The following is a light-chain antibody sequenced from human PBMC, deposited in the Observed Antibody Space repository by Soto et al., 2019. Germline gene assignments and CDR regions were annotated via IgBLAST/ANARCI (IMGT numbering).Light chain of an antibody. CDR2: DAS. V-gene: IGKV3-11*01. CDR3: QQYDNWPPT. Sequence: EMVLTQSPVTLSLSPGERATLSCRASQSVSRSLAWYQQKPGQAPRLLVYDASNRATGIPARFSGSGSGTDFTLTISSLEPEAFAVYCCQQYDNWPPTFGQGTRLEI. CDR1: QSVSRS. J-gene: IGKJ5*01.